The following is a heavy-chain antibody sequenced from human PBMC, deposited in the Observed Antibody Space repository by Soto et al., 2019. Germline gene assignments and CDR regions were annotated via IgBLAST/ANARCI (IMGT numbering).Heavy chain of an antibody. Sequence: GGSLRLSCTASGFTFSTYGMHWVRQAPGKGLEWVAVISYDGSNKYYADSVKGRFTISRDNSKNTLYLQMNSLRAEDTAVYYCAKVPGPLRHSSYIPYGMDFWGQGTMVTVSS. J-gene: IGHJ6*02. CDR3: AKVPGPLRHSSYIPYGMDF. D-gene: IGHD6-6*01. CDR2: ISYDGSNK. V-gene: IGHV3-30*18. CDR1: GFTFSTYG.